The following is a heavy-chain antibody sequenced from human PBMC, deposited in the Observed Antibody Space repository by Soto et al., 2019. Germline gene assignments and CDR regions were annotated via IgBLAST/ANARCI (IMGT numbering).Heavy chain of an antibody. Sequence: ASVKVSCKTSGDTFTNSNINCVRQAAGQGLEWMGWMNPNSDNTGYAQKFQGRVTMTWSTSLRTAYMEMTSLSSEDSAIYYCARGGKYSSGWYEFDSWGQGTQVTVPQ. V-gene: IGHV1-8*02. CDR1: GDTFTNSN. D-gene: IGHD6-19*01. CDR2: MNPNSDNT. CDR3: ARGGKYSSGWYEFDS. J-gene: IGHJ5*01.